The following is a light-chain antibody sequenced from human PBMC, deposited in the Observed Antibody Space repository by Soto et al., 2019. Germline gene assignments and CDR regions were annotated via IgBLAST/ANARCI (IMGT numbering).Light chain of an antibody. CDR1: QSVSSN. CDR3: QQYNNWPQT. J-gene: IGKJ1*01. Sequence: EIVMTQSPATLSVSPGERATLPCRASQSVSSNLAWYQQKPGQAPRLLIYDASTRATGIPARFSGSGSGTEFTLTISXLQSEDFAVYYCQQYNNWPQTFGQGTRWISN. V-gene: IGKV3-15*01. CDR2: DAS.